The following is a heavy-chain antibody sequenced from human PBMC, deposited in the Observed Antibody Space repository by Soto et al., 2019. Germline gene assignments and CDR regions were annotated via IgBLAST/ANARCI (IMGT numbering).Heavy chain of an antibody. Sequence: GGSLRLSCAASGFTSSSYGMHWVRQAPGKGLEWVAVIWYDGSNKYYADSVKGRFTISRDNSKNTLYLQMNSLRAEDTAVYYCARDFSYDSSPDYWGQGILVTVSS. CDR1: GFTSSSYG. CDR3: ARDFSYDSSPDY. D-gene: IGHD3-22*01. V-gene: IGHV3-33*01. CDR2: IWYDGSNK. J-gene: IGHJ4*02.